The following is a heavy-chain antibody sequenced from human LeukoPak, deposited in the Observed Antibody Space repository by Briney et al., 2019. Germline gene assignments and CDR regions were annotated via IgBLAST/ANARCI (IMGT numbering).Heavy chain of an antibody. Sequence: ASVKVSCKASGYTFTSYYMHWVRQAPGQGLEWMGIINPSGGSTSYAQKFQGRVTMTRDTSTSTVYMELSSLRSEDTAVYYCARVPPYGSGSYYTYYYGMDVWGQGTTVTVSS. V-gene: IGHV1-46*01. CDR2: INPSGGST. CDR3: ARVPPYGSGSYYTYYYGMDV. D-gene: IGHD3-10*01. CDR1: GYTFTSYY. J-gene: IGHJ6*02.